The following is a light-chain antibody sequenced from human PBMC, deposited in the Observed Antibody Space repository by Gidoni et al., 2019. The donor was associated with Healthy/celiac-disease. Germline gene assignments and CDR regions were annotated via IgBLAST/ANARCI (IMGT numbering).Light chain of an antibody. Sequence: DIQMTQSPSSLSASVGDRVSITCRASQSISSWLAWYQQKPGKAPKQLIYKATSLESGVPSRFSGSGTGTEFTLTISSLQPDVFAAYFCQQYNSYPQTFGQGTKVEIK. CDR1: QSISSW. CDR3: QQYNSYPQT. V-gene: IGKV1-5*03. CDR2: KAT. J-gene: IGKJ1*01.